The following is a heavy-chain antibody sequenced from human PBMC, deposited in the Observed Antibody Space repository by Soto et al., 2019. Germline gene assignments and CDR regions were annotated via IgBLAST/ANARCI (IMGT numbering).Heavy chain of an antibody. Sequence: QVQLVQSGAEVKKPGSSVKVSCKASGGTFSSYAISWVRQAPGQGLEWMGGIIPIFGTANYAQEFQGRVTITADKSTGIAYMELGSMSSEDTAVYYCARKVWGRDPAYCDYWGQGPRVTVSS. V-gene: IGHV1-69*06. CDR2: IIPIFGTA. J-gene: IGHJ4*02. D-gene: IGHD3-16*01. CDR3: ARKVWGRDPAYCDY. CDR1: GGTFSSYA.